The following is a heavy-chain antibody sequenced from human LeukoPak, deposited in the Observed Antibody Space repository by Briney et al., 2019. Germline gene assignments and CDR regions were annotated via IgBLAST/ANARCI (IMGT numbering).Heavy chain of an antibody. Sequence: SETLSLTCAVYGGSFSGYYWSWIRQPPGKGLEWIGEINHSGGTNYNPSLKSRVTISVDTSRNQFSLKLSSVTAADTAVYYCARGRVGARVRVPYYFDYWGQGTLVTVSS. D-gene: IGHD1-26*01. J-gene: IGHJ4*02. V-gene: IGHV4-34*01. CDR3: ARGRVGARVRVPYYFDY. CDR2: INHSGGT. CDR1: GGSFSGYY.